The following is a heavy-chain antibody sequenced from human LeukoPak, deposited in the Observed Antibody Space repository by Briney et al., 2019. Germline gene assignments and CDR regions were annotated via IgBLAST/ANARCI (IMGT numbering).Heavy chain of an antibody. CDR1: ELTFSDYY. Sequence: AGGSLRLSCAASELTFSDYYMSWIRQVPGKGLEWVSYISGSSSTMYYANSVKGRFTISRDNAKNLLCLQMNSLRAEDTAVYYCAREGGNWGEGYFDYWGQGTLVTVSS. J-gene: IGHJ4*02. D-gene: IGHD7-27*01. V-gene: IGHV3-11*01. CDR3: AREGGNWGEGYFDY. CDR2: ISGSSSTM.